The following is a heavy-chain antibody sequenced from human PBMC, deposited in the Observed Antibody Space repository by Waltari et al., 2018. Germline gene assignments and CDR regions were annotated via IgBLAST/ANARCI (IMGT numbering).Heavy chain of an antibody. D-gene: IGHD5-12*01. V-gene: IGHV4-39*01. J-gene: IGHJ6*03. CDR2: IYYSGGT. CDR1: GGSLSSSSYF. CDR3: AREVPRNGYIGLIYYYMDV. Sequence: QPQLQESGPGLVKPSETLSLTCTVSGGSLSSSSYFWAWLRQSPGTGLEWIGSIYYSGGTYDNLSLKSRVTSSVDRSTNQVSLKLTSVTAADTAVYFCAREVPRNGYIGLIYYYMDVWGKGTTVTVSS.